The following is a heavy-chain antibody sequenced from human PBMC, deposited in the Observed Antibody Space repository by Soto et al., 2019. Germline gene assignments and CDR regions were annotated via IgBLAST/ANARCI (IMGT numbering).Heavy chain of an antibody. J-gene: IGHJ3*01. CDR1: GYTLTELP. V-gene: IGHV1-24*01. CDR3: ATVQAGAFDV. CDR2: CDYEEDEE. Sequence: QVHLLQSGAEVKKPGASIQVSCKVSGYTLTELPIQWVRQAPGNGLEWMGGCDYEEDEEIYAHKVQGRVTMTEDTSTHTAFMRLSGLGYMDTAIYYCATVQAGAFDVWGQGTMVTVSS. D-gene: IGHD6-25*01.